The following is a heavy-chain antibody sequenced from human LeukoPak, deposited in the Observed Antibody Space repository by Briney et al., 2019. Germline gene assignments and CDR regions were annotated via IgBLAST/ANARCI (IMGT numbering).Heavy chain of an antibody. CDR1: GGSFHGYY. CDR3: ARVYSFGSEALPRRNWFDP. V-gene: IGHV4-34*01. J-gene: IGHJ5*02. CDR2: INDSGIT. Sequence: SETLSLTCNVSGGSFHGYYWSWIRQTPEKGLEWIGEINDSGITNFNPSLKSRITMSVDTSKKQFSLILRSVTAADTALFYCARVYSFGSEALPRRNWFDPRGQGTRVIVSS. D-gene: IGHD3-16*01.